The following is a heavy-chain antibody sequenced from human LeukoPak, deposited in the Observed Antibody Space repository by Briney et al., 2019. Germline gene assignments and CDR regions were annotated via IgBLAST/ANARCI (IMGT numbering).Heavy chain of an antibody. CDR3: ANNFDY. Sequence: GGSLRLSCATSGFTFSNYGMHWVRQAPGKGLEWVAVIWHDGSNQYYADSVKGRFIISRDNSKNTVYLQMSSLRAEDTAVYYCANNFDYWGQGTLVTVSS. CDR1: GFTFSNYG. V-gene: IGHV3-33*06. CDR2: IWHDGSNQ. J-gene: IGHJ4*02.